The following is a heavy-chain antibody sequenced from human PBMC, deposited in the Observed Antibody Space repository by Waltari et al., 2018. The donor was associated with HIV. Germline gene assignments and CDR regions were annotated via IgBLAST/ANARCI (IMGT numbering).Heavy chain of an antibody. Sequence: QVQLQESGPGLVKPSETLSLTCTVSGGSVSSGSYYWSWIRQPPGKGLEWIGYIYYSGSTNYNPSLKSRVTISVDTSKNQFSLKLSSVTAADTAVYYCARAPEWLLLRAWAFDIWGQGTMVTVSS. J-gene: IGHJ3*02. V-gene: IGHV4-61*01. D-gene: IGHD3-22*01. CDR1: GGSVSSGSYY. CDR2: IYYSGST. CDR3: ARAPEWLLLRAWAFDI.